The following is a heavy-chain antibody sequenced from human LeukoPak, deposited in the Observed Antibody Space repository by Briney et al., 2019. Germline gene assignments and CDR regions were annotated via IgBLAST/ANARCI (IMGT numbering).Heavy chain of an antibody. CDR3: ARQYRTVTTEIGAYYYYYMDV. CDR1: GGSIGSSSYY. Sequence: SETLSLTCTVSGGSIGSSSYYWGWIRQPPGKGLEWIGSIYYSGSTYYNPSLKSRVTISVDTSKNQFSLKLSSVTAADTAVYYCARQYRTVTTEIGAYYYYYMDVWGKGTTVTISS. CDR2: IYYSGST. V-gene: IGHV4-39*07. D-gene: IGHD4-17*01. J-gene: IGHJ6*03.